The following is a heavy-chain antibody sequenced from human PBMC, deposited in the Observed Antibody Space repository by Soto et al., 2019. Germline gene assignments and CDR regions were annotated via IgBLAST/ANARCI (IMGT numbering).Heavy chain of an antibody. V-gene: IGHV1-18*01. Sequence: GASVKVSCKASGYTFTSYGISWVRQAPGQGLEWMGWISAYNGNTNYAQKLQGRVTMTTDTSTSTAYMELRSLRSDDTAVYYCARDPGNTAMDPYYYYYYGMDVWGQGTTVTVSS. J-gene: IGHJ6*02. CDR3: ARDPGNTAMDPYYYYYYGMDV. CDR2: ISAYNGNT. D-gene: IGHD5-18*01. CDR1: GYTFTSYG.